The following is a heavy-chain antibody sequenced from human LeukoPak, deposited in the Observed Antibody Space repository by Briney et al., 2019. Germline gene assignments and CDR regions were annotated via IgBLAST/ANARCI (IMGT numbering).Heavy chain of an antibody. CDR1: GYTFTGYY. Sequence: ASVKVSCKASGYTFTGYYMHWVRQAPGQGLEWMGWINPNSGGTNYAQKFQGRVTMTRDTSISTAYMELSRLRSDDTAVYYCASTDYYGSGSYYNKGGVFDYRGQGTLVTVSS. CDR3: ASTDYYGSGSYYNKGGVFDY. J-gene: IGHJ4*02. CDR2: INPNSGGT. D-gene: IGHD3-10*01. V-gene: IGHV1-2*02.